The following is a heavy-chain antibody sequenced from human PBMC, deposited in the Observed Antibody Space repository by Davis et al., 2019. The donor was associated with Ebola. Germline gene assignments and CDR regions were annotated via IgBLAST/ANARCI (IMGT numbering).Heavy chain of an antibody. V-gene: IGHV3-74*01. D-gene: IGHD2-2*01. CDR1: GFTFSSYW. Sequence: HTGGSLRLSCAASGFTFSSYWMHWVRQAPGKGLVWVSHINSDGSSTSYADSVKGRFTISRDNAKNTLYLQMNSLRAEDTAVYYCARDAYGCSSTSCYYYYGMDVWGQGTTVTVSS. CDR2: INSDGSST. CDR3: ARDAYGCSSTSCYYYYGMDV. J-gene: IGHJ6*02.